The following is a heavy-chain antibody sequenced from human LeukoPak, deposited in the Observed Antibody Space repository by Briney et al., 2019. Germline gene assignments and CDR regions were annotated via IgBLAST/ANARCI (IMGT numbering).Heavy chain of an antibody. V-gene: IGHV3-11*05. CDR2: ISSSSYYT. CDR3: AKDWSDWFDP. CDR1: GFTFSDYY. Sequence: GGSLRLSCAASGFTFSDYYMTWIRQAPGKGLEWVSTISSSSYYTSYADSVKGRFTISRDTSKNTLFLQMNSLKAADTAVYYCAKDWSDWFDPWGQGTLVTVSS. J-gene: IGHJ5*02.